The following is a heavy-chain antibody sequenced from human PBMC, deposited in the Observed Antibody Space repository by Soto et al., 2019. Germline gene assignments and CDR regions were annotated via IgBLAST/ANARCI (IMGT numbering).Heavy chain of an antibody. CDR2: IYPGDSDT. V-gene: IGHV5-51*01. CDR3: ARHSYAVAEDYYYGMDV. Sequence: GESLKISCKGSGYSFTSYWIGWVRQVPGKGLEWMGIIYPGDSDTRYSPSFQGQVTISADKSISTAYLQWSSLKASDTAMYYCARHSYAVAEDYYYGMDVWGQGTTVTVSS. CDR1: GYSFTSYW. J-gene: IGHJ6*02. D-gene: IGHD6-19*01.